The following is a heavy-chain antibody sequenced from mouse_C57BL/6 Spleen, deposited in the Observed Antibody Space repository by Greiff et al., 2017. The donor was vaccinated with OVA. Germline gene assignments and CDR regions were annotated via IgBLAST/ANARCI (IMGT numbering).Heavy chain of an antibody. D-gene: IGHD1-1*01. CDR2: ISYDGSN. J-gene: IGHJ2*01. CDR3: ARGGYYGSSYRDYFDY. V-gene: IGHV3-6*01. CDR1: GYSITSGYY. Sequence: ESGPGLVKPSQSLSLTCSVTGYSITSGYYWNWIRQFPGNKLEWMGYISYDGSNNYNPSLKNRISITRDTSKNQFFLKLNSVTTEDTATYYCARGGYYGSSYRDYFDYWGQGTTLTVSS.